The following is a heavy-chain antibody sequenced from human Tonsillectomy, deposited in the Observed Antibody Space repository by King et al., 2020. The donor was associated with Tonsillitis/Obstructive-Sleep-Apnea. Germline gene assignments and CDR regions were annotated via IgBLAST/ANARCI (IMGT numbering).Heavy chain of an antibody. Sequence: VQLQQWGAGLLKPSETLSLTCAVHGGSFSDYYWSWIRQPPGKGLEWIGEINHSGSTNYNPSLKSRFTISVDTSKNQFSLKLSSVTAADTAVYYCARGTKPPEQWLVPTGSNYFDYWGQGTLVTVSS. V-gene: IGHV4-34*01. D-gene: IGHD6-19*01. CDR3: ARGTKPPEQWLVPTGSNYFDY. CDR1: GGSFSDYY. J-gene: IGHJ4*02. CDR2: INHSGST.